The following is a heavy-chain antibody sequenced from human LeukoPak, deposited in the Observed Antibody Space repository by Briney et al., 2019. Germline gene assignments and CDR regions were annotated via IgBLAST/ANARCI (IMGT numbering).Heavy chain of an antibody. CDR2: IYYSGNT. D-gene: IGHD3-10*01. CDR1: GGSISSYY. V-gene: IGHV4-59*01. J-gene: IGHJ4*02. CDR3: ATDNSYGSGSYYT. Sequence: SETLSLTCTVSGGSISSYYWSWIRQPPGKGLEWIGYIYYSGNTNYNPSLKSRVTISVDTSKNQFSLELSSVTAADTAVYYCATDNSYGSGSYYTWGQGTLVTVSS.